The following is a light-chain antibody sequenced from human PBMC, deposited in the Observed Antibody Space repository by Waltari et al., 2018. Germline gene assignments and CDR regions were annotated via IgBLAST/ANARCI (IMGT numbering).Light chain of an antibody. CDR2: GAS. CDR1: QSVSSN. Sequence: EIVMTQSPATLSVSPGESATLPCRASQSVSSNLAWYQQKLGQAPRLLIYGASTTAAGLPGRFSGSGSGTEFPLTISSMPSEDFAVYYRQQYNNWWTFGQGTKVEIK. J-gene: IGKJ1*01. V-gene: IGKV3-15*01. CDR3: QQYNNWWT.